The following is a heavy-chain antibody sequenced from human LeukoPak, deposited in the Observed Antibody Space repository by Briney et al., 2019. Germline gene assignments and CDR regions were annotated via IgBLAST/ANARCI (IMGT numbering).Heavy chain of an antibody. J-gene: IGHJ1*01. V-gene: IGHV3-23*01. CDR2: ISNTGGST. CDR3: AQQVGYCSSGSCYFTY. CDR1: GFSFNTYA. Sequence: GGSLRLSCAASGFSFNTYAMSWVRQAPGKGLEWVSAISNTGGSTYYADSVKGRFTISRDMSKNTLSLQMNSLRAEDTAVYYCAQQVGYCSSGSCYFTYWGQGTLVTVSS. D-gene: IGHD2-15*01.